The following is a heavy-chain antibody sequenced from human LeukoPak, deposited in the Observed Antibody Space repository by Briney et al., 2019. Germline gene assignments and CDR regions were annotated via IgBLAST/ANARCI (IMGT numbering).Heavy chain of an antibody. Sequence: GESLKISCKGSGYRFTSYWIGWVRQMPGKGLEWMGIIYPGDSDTRYSPSFQGQVTISADKSISTAYLQWSSLKASDTAVYYCARAFELSSDSSGYYVFDIWGQGTMVTVSS. CDR1: GYRFTSYW. D-gene: IGHD3-22*01. J-gene: IGHJ3*02. CDR3: ARAFELSSDSSGYYVFDI. V-gene: IGHV5-51*01. CDR2: IYPGDSDT.